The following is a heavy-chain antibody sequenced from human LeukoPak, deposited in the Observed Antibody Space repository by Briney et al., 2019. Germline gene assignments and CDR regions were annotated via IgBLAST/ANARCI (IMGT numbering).Heavy chain of an antibody. CDR1: GYTFSTQD. V-gene: IGHV1-8*02. D-gene: IGHD5-18*01. Sequence: EASVKVSCKASGYTFSTQDINWVRQATGQGLEWMGWMNPNTGNTGFAQRFQGRVTMTRNTSITTAYMELSSLRSEDTAIYYCAIMDIPMQYDAFDIWGQGTMVTISS. CDR3: AIMDIPMQYDAFDI. CDR2: MNPNTGNT. J-gene: IGHJ3*02.